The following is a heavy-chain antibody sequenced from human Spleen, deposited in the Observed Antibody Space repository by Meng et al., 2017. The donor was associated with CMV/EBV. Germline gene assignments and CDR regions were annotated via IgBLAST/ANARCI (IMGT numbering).Heavy chain of an antibody. J-gene: IGHJ5*02. V-gene: IGHV4-30-4*08. CDR3: ARDRANLKKYNWFDP. CDR1: GDSISRGDYP. D-gene: IGHD3-10*01. CDR2: VYHSGPT. Sequence: GDSISRGDYPWSWIRRPPGKGLEWIGKVYHSGPTNYSPSLKSRITIAIDTSKNQFSLRLTFVTAADTAVYYCARDRANLKKYNWFDPWGQGTLVTVSS.